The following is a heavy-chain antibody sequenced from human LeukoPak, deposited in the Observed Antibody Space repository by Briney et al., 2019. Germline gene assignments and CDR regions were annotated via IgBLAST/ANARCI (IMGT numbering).Heavy chain of an antibody. V-gene: IGHV4-34*01. CDR1: DGSFSGYY. CDR3: ARSSSGWHFDY. J-gene: IGHJ4*02. Sequence: SETLSLTCAVYDGSFSGYYWSWIRQPPGKGLEWIGEINHSGSTNYNLSLKSRVTISVDTSKNQFSLKLSSVTAADTAVYYCARSSSGWHFDYWGQGTLVTVSS. D-gene: IGHD6-19*01. CDR2: INHSGST.